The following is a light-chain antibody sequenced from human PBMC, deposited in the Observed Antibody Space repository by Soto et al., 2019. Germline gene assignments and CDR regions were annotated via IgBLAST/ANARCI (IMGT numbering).Light chain of an antibody. J-gene: IGKJ4*01. CDR2: GAS. CDR1: QSVSSSY. Sequence: EIVLTQSPGTLSLSPGERAPLSCRARQSVSSSYLAWYQQKPGQAPRLLIYGASSRATGIPDRFSGSGSGTDFTLTISRLEPEDFAVYYCQQYGSSPLTFGGGTKVDIK. V-gene: IGKV3-20*01. CDR3: QQYGSSPLT.